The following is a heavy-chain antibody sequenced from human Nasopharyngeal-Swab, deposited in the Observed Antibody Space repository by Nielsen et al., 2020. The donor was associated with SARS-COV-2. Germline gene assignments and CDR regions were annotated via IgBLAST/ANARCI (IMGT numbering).Heavy chain of an antibody. CDR1: GGSISSGGYY. CDR3: ARAGVDIVATYFDY. V-gene: IGHV4-31*03. Sequence: LRLSCTVSGGSISSGGYYWSWIRQHPGKGLEWIGYIYYSGSTYYNPSLKSRVTISVDTSKNQFSLKLSSVTAADTAVYYCARAGVDIVATYFDYWGQGTLVTVSS. J-gene: IGHJ4*02. CDR2: IYYSGST. D-gene: IGHD5-12*01.